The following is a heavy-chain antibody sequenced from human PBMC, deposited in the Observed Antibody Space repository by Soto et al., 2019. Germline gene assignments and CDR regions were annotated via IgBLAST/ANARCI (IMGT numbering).Heavy chain of an antibody. CDR2: INAGNGNT. V-gene: IGHV1-3*01. CDR3: ARALYYDFWSGYYNLNYYFDY. CDR1: GYTFTSYA. Sequence: QVQLVQSGAEVKKPGASVKVSCKASGYTFTSYAMHWVRQAPGQRLEWMGWINAGNGNTKYSQKFQGRVTITRDTSASTAYMELSSLRSEDTAVYYCARALYYDFWSGYYNLNYYFDYWGQGTLVTVSS. J-gene: IGHJ4*02. D-gene: IGHD3-3*01.